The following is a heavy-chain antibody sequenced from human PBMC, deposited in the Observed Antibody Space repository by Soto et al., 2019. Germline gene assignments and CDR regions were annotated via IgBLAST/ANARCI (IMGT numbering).Heavy chain of an antibody. V-gene: IGHV3-33*01. J-gene: IGHJ5*02. CDR3: ARPYSSNSNWFGP. Sequence: GGSLRLSCAASGFTFTNYGMHWVRQAPGKGLEWVSALRDDAYDAYCADSVKGRFTISRDNPRNTLYLQMSSLRVEDTAVYYCARPYSSNSNWFGPWGQGTLVTVSS. D-gene: IGHD6-19*01. CDR1: GFTFTNYG. CDR2: LRDDAYDA.